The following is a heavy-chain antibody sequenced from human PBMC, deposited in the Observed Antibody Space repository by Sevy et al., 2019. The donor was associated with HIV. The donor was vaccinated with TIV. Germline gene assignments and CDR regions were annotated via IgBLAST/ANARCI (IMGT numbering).Heavy chain of an antibody. CDR1: GFNFRNSW. J-gene: IGHJ4*02. CDR3: VRDKEEGASVLDY. V-gene: IGHV3-7*03. CDR2: IKQDGYET. D-gene: IGHD1-26*01. Sequence: GGSLRLSCATFGFNFRNSWMAWVRQTPGKGLEFLADIKQDGYETYYVDSVKGRFTISRDNAKNSLHLQMNSLRAEDTDMYFSVRDKEEGASVLDYWGQGTPVTVSS.